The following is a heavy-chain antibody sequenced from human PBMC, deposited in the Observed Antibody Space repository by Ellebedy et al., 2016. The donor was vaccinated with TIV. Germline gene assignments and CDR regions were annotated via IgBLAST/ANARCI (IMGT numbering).Heavy chain of an antibody. CDR2: FSYSGST. J-gene: IGHJ4*02. D-gene: IGHD2-15*01. Sequence: SQTLSLTCGVYGGSFSGFYWSWIRQPPGKGLEWIGHFSYSGSTNYNPSLKSRVSISVDTSNNHFSLRLSSVTAADTAVYYCARHLGYCSGGSCYSLVYWGQGTLVTVSS. V-gene: IGHV4-59*01. CDR3: ARHLGYCSGGSCYSLVY. CDR1: GGSFSGFY.